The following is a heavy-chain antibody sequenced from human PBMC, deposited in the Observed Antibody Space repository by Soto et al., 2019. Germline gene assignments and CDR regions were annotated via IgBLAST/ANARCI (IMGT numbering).Heavy chain of an antibody. J-gene: IGHJ6*02. CDR2: ISYDGSNK. CDR3: ARSIAVARYYYYGMDV. D-gene: IGHD6-19*01. Sequence: GGSLRLSCAASGFTFSSYAMHWVRQAPGKGLEWVAVISYDGSNKYYADSVKGRFTISRDNSKNTLYLQMNSLRAEDTAVYYCARSIAVARYYYYGMDVWGQGTTVTVSS. V-gene: IGHV3-30-3*01. CDR1: GFTFSSYA.